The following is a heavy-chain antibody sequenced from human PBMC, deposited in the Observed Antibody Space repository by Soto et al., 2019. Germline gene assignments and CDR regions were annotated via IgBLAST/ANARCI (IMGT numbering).Heavy chain of an antibody. J-gene: IGHJ4*02. CDR2: ISNNGGST. Sequence: PGGSLRLSCEASGFSLSSYAMHWVRQAPGKGLEYVSSISNNGGSTYYANSVKGRFTISRDNSKNMLYLQMGSLRAEDMAVYYCASSPGYSGYAPLDYWGQGTLVTVFS. CDR3: ASSPGYSGYAPLDY. V-gene: IGHV3-64*01. D-gene: IGHD5-12*01. CDR1: GFSLSSYA.